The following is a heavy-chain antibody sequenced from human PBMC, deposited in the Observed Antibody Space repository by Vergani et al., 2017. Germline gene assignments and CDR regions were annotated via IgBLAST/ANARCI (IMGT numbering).Heavy chain of an antibody. CDR3: AEDGKYSSSSESVY. CDR2: ISGSGGST. Sequence: EVQLLESGGGLVQPGGSLRLSCAASGFTFSSYAMSWVRQAPGKGLEWVSAISGSGGSTYYADSVKGRFTISRDNSKNTLYLQMNSLRAEDTAVYYCAEDGKYSSSSESVYWGQGTLVTVSS. D-gene: IGHD6-6*01. J-gene: IGHJ4*02. CDR1: GFTFSSYA. V-gene: IGHV3-23*01.